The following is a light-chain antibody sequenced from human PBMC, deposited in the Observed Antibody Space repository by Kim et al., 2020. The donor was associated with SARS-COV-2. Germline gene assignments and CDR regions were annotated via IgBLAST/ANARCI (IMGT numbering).Light chain of an antibody. CDR3: QQLNSYPYT. CDR2: AAS. Sequence: SASVGDRVTITCRAGQGSSSYLAWYQQKPGKAPKLLIYAASTLQSGVPSRFSGGGSGTDFTLTISSLQPEDCATCYCQQLNSYPYTVGQGTKLEIK. J-gene: IGKJ2*01. V-gene: IGKV1-9*01. CDR1: QGSSSY.